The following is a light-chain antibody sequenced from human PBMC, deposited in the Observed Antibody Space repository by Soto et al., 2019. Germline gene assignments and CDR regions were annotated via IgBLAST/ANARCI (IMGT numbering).Light chain of an antibody. V-gene: IGKV1-39*01. CDR1: QNIGNT. CDR3: QQTHSTPT. J-gene: IGKJ1*01. CDR2: VTS. Sequence: DIQLTQSPPSLSASVGDKVTITCRASQNIGNTLNWYQLRQGKAPKLLIYVTSTLQAGVPSRCSGSGSGSDFTLTINKLQHEDFGTYSCQQTHSTPTFGQGTKVEIK.